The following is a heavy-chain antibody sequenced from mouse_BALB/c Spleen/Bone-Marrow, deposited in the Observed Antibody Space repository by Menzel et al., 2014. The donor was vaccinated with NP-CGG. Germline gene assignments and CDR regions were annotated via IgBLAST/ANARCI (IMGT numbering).Heavy chain of an antibody. J-gene: IGHJ3*01. CDR3: VRGDDYDAWFTY. CDR1: GFTFNTNA. CDR2: IRSKNNNYAT. Sequence: EVMLVESGGGLVQPKGSLKLSCAASGFTFNTNAMNRVRQAPGKGLEWVARIRSKNNNYATYYADSVKDRFTISRDDSQSMLYLQMNNLKTEDTAMYYCVRGDDYDAWFTYWGQGTLVTVSA. D-gene: IGHD2-4*01. V-gene: IGHV10S3*01.